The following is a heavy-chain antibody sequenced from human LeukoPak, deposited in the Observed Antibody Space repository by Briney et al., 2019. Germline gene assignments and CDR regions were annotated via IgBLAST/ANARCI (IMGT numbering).Heavy chain of an antibody. J-gene: IGHJ3*02. D-gene: IGHD6-13*01. Sequence: SETLSLTCTVSGCSIRSSRYYWVWIRQPPGKGLEWIGSFYYSGRTYYNPSLKSRVTISVDTSKNQFSVKLSCVTDADTAVYYCARRIAAAGTNAFDIWGQGTMVTVSS. CDR1: GCSIRSSRYY. CDR3: ARRIAAAGTNAFDI. CDR2: FYYSGRT. V-gene: IGHV4-39*01.